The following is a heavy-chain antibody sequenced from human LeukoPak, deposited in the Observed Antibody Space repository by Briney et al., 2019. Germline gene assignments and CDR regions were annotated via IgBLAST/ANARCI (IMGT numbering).Heavy chain of an antibody. V-gene: IGHV3-30*02. D-gene: IGHD3-10*01. CDR2: IRYDGTNK. J-gene: IGHJ4*02. CDR1: GFILSSYG. Sequence: GGSLRLSCAASGFILSSYGMHWVRQAPGKGLEWVAFIRYDGTNKYHGDSVKGRFTISRDNSKNTLYLQMNSLRAEDTAVYYCAKPHNSGSYYNRQAPQDYWGQGTLVTVSS. CDR3: AKPHNSGSYYNRQAPQDY.